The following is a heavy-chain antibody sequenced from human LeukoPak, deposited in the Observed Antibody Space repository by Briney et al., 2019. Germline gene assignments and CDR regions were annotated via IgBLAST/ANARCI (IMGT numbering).Heavy chain of an antibody. CDR2: INQDGSQE. Sequence: PGGSLRLSCAASGFTFNSYWMNWVRQAPGKGLQWVANINQDGSQEYYVDSVKGRFTISRDTAKNSLHLQINSLRAEDTAVYYCARDNSRNDLEYWGQGTLVTVSS. D-gene: IGHD1-1*01. V-gene: IGHV3-7*04. CDR3: ARDNSRNDLEY. CDR1: GFTFNSYW. J-gene: IGHJ4*02.